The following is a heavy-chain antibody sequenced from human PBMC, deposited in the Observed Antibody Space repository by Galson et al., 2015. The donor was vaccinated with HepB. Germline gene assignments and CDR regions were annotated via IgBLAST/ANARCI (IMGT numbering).Heavy chain of an antibody. V-gene: IGHV3-30*03. CDR1: GFTFSNYG. J-gene: IGHJ3*02. CDR2: VSYDGSNK. Sequence: SLRLSCAASGFTFSNYGMHWVRQAPGKGLEWVAVVSYDGSNKFYADSVKGRFTISRDNSKNTLYLQMNSLRAEDTAVYYCASPYYYDSSGYYYAFDIWGQGTMVTVSS. D-gene: IGHD3-22*01. CDR3: ASPYYYDSSGYYYAFDI.